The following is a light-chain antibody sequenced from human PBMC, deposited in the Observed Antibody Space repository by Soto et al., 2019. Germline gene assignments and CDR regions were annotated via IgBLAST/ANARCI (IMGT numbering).Light chain of an antibody. CDR1: SSNIGSNY. J-gene: IGLJ2*01. Sequence: QSVLTQPPSASGTPGQRVTISCSGSSSNIGSNYVYWYQHLPGTAPKLLIYRNNQRPSGVPDRFSGSKSGTSASLAISGLRSEDAPWDDSLSGPRVFGGGTKLTVL. CDR2: RNN. V-gene: IGLV1-47*01. CDR3: APWDDSLSGPRV.